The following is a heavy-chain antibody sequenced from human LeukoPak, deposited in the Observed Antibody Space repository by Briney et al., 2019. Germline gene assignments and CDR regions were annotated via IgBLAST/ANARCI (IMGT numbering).Heavy chain of an antibody. CDR3: ARDRGDYYFDY. J-gene: IGHJ4*02. CDR2: IYYSGST. CDR1: GGSISSYY. V-gene: IGHV4-59*01. Sequence: SETLSLTCTVSGGSISSYYWSWIRQPPGKGLEWIGYIYYSGSTNYNPSLKSRVTISVDTSKNQFSLKLSSVTAADTAVYYCARDRGDYYFDYWGQGTLVTVSS. D-gene: IGHD2-21*02.